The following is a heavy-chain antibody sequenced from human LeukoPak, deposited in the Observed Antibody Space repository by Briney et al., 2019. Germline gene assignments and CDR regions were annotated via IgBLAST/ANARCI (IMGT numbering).Heavy chain of an antibody. Sequence: GGSLRLSCTGSGYSFSSHSMKWVRQAPGKGLEWIAYISRSSGTVYYADSVNGRFFISRDNAKNSLYLEMTNLRLDDSAVYFCARDDSVGDIWRAPAAKYFYYMDAWGKGTTVTVSS. CDR3: ARDDSVGDIWRAPAAKYFYYMDA. J-gene: IGHJ6*03. CDR1: GYSFSSHS. CDR2: ISRSSGTV. D-gene: IGHD3-3*01. V-gene: IGHV3-48*01.